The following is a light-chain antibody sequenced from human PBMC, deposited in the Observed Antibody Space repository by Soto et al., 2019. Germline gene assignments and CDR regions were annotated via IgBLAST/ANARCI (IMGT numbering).Light chain of an antibody. J-gene: IGLJ3*02. Sequence: QSALPQPASVSGSPGQSITISCSGTSNDVGSYSLVSWYQQYPRKAPKLMIYEANKRPAGVSNRFSGSKSGNTASLTISRLQADDESDFYCCSYAGSNSGVFVGGTKLTVL. CDR1: SNDVGSYSL. V-gene: IGLV2-23*01. CDR3: CSYAGSNSGV. CDR2: EAN.